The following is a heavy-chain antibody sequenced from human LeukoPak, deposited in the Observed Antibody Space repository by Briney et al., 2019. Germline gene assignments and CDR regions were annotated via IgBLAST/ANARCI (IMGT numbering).Heavy chain of an antibody. D-gene: IGHD3-3*01. V-gene: IGHV3-7*01. Sequence: SGGSLRLSCAASGFTFSSYWMSWVRQAPGKGLEWVANIKQDGSEKYYVDSVKGRFTISRDNAKNSLYLQMNSLRAEDTAVYYCARDLTPPDYDFWSGYYFRFDPWGQGTLVTVSS. CDR1: GFTFSSYW. CDR3: ARDLTPPDYDFWSGYYFRFDP. CDR2: IKQDGSEK. J-gene: IGHJ5*02.